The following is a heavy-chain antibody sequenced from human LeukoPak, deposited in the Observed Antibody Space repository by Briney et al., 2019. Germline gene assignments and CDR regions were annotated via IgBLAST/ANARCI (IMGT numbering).Heavy chain of an antibody. J-gene: IGHJ4*02. V-gene: IGHV3-21*01. Sequence: PGGSLRLSCAASGFTFSSYSMNWVRQAPGKGLEWVSSISSSSSYMYYADSVKGRFTISRDNAKNSLYLQMNSLRAEDTAVYYCARDSSWGSGIYRFDYWGQGTLVTVSS. D-gene: IGHD3-10*01. CDR1: GFTFSSYS. CDR3: ARDSSWGSGIYRFDY. CDR2: ISSSSSYM.